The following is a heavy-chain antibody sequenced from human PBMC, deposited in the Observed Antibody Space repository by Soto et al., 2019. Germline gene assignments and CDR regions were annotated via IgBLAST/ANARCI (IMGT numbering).Heavy chain of an antibody. V-gene: IGHV3-21*01. Sequence: PGWSLRLSCAASGFTFNSYSLNWVRQAPGKGLEWVSSISGGGRDIKYGDSVKGRFIISRDNAMDSLHLQMYSLRADDTAIYFCATSLAVQLGYYGMDVWGPGTTVTVSS. CDR2: ISGGGRDI. D-gene: IGHD6-6*01. J-gene: IGHJ6*02. CDR1: GFTFNSYS. CDR3: ATSLAVQLGYYGMDV.